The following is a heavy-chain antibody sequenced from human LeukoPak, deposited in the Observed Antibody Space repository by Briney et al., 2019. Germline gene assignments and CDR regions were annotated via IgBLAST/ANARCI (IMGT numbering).Heavy chain of an antibody. CDR2: MNANSGDT. Sequence: GASVKVSCKASGYTFTSYDINWVRQATGQGLEWMGWMNANSGDTGYAQNFQGRVTMTRNTSISTAYMELSSLRSEDTAIYYCARGGTYLPFGYWGRGTLDTVSS. CDR3: ARGGTYLPFGY. J-gene: IGHJ4*02. V-gene: IGHV1-8*01. D-gene: IGHD3-10*01. CDR1: GYTFTSYD.